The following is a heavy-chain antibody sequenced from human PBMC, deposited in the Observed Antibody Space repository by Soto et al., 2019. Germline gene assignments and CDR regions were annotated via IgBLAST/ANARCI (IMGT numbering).Heavy chain of an antibody. CDR1: GFTFSSYG. CDR2: ISYDGSNK. J-gene: IGHJ5*02. D-gene: IGHD2-15*01. CDR3: AKSPIPENYCSGGSCFRLNWFDP. Sequence: XASLRLSCAASGFTFSSYGMHWVRQAPGKGLEWVAVISYDGSNKYYADSVRGRFTISRDNSKNTLYLQMNSLRAEDTAVYYCAKSPIPENYCSGGSCFRLNWFDPWGQGTLVTVSS. V-gene: IGHV3-30*18.